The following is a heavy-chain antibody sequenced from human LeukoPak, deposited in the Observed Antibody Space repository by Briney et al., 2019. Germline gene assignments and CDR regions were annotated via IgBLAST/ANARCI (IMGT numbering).Heavy chain of an antibody. CDR1: GGSISSFH. J-gene: IGHJ4*02. D-gene: IGHD5-24*01. CDR3: ARVRRDGYPS. V-gene: IGHV4-59*01. Sequence: SETLSLTCTVSGGSISSFHWNWLRQSPGRGLEWIGYIYGGGVTNYNPSLKSRVTISVDTSKNQFSLKLSSVTAADTAVYYCARVRRDGYPSWGQGTLVTVSS. CDR2: IYGGGVT.